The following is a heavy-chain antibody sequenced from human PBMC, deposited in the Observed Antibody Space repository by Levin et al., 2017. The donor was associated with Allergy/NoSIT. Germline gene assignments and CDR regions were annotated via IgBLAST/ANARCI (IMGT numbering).Heavy chain of an antibody. Sequence: GGSLRLSCTASGFTFSGYWMHWARQTPEKGLAWVSRISPDGRTTTYADSVKGRFTVSRDNPKNTLFLQMNSLRAEDTAVYYCTRGRFCDSGSCYFDSWGQGILVTVSS. V-gene: IGHV3-74*03. CDR3: TRGRFCDSGSCYFDS. CDR2: ISPDGRTT. J-gene: IGHJ4*02. D-gene: IGHD3-22*01. CDR1: GFTFSGYW.